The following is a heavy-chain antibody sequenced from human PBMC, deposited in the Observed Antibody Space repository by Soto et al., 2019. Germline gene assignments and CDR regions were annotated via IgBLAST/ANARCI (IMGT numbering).Heavy chain of an antibody. CDR1: VDSVSSNSAA. J-gene: IGHJ4*02. V-gene: IGHV6-1*01. Sequence: SQTLSLTCAISVDSVSSNSAACNWIRHSPSRGLECVVRTYYRSKWYNHYAVSVKSRITVNPDTSKSKFSRQLNSVTPEDTAVYYCARSGPRGYIDYCGQGTLVPVSS. CDR3: ARSGPRGYIDY. CDR2: TYYRSKWYN. D-gene: IGHD3-22*01.